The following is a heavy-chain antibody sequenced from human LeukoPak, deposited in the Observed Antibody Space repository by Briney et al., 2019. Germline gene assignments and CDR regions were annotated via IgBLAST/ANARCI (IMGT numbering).Heavy chain of an antibody. D-gene: IGHD1-1*01. CDR3: ARQGENWNPFFDY. CDR2: IYHSGST. J-gene: IGHJ4*02. CDR1: GYSISSGYY. Sequence: SETLSLTCTVSGYSISSGYYWGWIRPPPGKGLEWIGSIYHSGSTYYNPSLKSRVTISVDTSKNQFSLKLSSVTAADTAVYYCARQGENWNPFFDYWGQGTLVTVSS. V-gene: IGHV4-38-2*02.